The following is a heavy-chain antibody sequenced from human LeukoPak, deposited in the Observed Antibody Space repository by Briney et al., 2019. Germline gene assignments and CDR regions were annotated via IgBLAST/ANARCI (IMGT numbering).Heavy chain of an antibody. CDR3: ARNPDLGVVPAFRYDI. CDR2: INTNTGNP. D-gene: IGHD2-2*01. J-gene: IGHJ3*02. V-gene: IGHV7-4-1*02. CDR1: GYTFTSYA. Sequence: ASVKVSCKASGYTFTSYAMNWVRQAPGQGLEWMGWINTNTGNPTYAQGFTGRFVFSLDPSVSTAYLQISSLKAEDTAVYYCARNPDLGVVPAFRYDIWGQGTMVTVSS.